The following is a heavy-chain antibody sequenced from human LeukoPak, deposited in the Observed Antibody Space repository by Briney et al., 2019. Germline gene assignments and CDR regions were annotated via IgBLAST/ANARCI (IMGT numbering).Heavy chain of an antibody. V-gene: IGHV4-61*01. CDR2: IYYSGST. CDR1: GGSVSSGSYY. D-gene: IGHD5-12*01. CDR3: AREGGYDFSYFDY. J-gene: IGHJ4*02. Sequence: SENLSLTCTVSGGSVSSGSYYWSWIRQPPGKGLEWIGYIYYSGSTNYNPSLKSRVTISVDTSKNQFSLKLSSVTAADTAVYYCAREGGYDFSYFDYWGQGTLVTVSS.